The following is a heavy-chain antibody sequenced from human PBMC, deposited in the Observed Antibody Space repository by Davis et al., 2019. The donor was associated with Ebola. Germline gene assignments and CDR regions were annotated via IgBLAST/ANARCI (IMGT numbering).Heavy chain of an antibody. J-gene: IGHJ4*02. CDR2: IYYSGST. CDR3: ASVDYADHEFDN. D-gene: IGHD4/OR15-4a*01. CDR1: GGSLSGYY. Sequence: PSETLSLTCAVYGGSLSGYYWSWIRQPPGKGLEWSGYIYYSGSTNYNPSLKSRVTISIDTSNSQFSLRLTSVTAADTAVYYCASVDYADHEFDNWGQGTLVTVSS. V-gene: IGHV4-59*01.